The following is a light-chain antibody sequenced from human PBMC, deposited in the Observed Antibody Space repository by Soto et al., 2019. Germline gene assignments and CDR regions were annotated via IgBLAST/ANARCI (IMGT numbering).Light chain of an antibody. CDR2: GAS. J-gene: IGKJ1*01. CDR1: QSISDT. V-gene: IGKV3-15*01. CDR3: QQYNNWPWT. Sequence: EIVMTQSPATLSVSPGGRATLSCRASQSISDTLAWYQQKHGQAPRLLIYGASTRAPGFPARFSGSGSGTDFTLTISSLQSEDFAVYYCQQYNNWPWTFGQGTKVEIK.